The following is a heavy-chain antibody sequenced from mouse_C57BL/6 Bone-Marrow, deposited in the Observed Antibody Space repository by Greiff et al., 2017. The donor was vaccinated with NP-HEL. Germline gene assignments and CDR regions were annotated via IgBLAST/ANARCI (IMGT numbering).Heavy chain of an antibody. V-gene: IGHV5-17*01. CDR1: GFTFSDYG. D-gene: IGHD2-4*01. CDR3: ARRIIYYDSYFDY. CDR2: ISSGSSTI. J-gene: IGHJ2*01. Sequence: EVKLVESGGGLVKPGGSLKLSCAASGFTFSDYGMHWVRQAPEKGLEWVAYISSGSSTIYYADTVKGRFTISRDNAKNTLFLQMTSLRSEDTAMYYCARRIIYYDSYFDYWGQGTTLTVSS.